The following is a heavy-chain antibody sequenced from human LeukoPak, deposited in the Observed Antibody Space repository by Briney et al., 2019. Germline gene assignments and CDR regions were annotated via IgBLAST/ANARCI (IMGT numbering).Heavy chain of an antibody. CDR3: VKLRTGTATNFDY. CDR1: GFTFSSYA. V-gene: IGHV3-23*01. CDR2: ISGAGGST. Sequence: GGSLRLSCAASGFTFSSYAMSWVRQAPGKGLGWVTGISGAGGSTYYADSVKGRFPISRDNSKDTLYLQMNSLRAEDTAIYYCVKLRTGTATNFDYWGQGTLVTVSS. J-gene: IGHJ4*02. D-gene: IGHD1-1*01.